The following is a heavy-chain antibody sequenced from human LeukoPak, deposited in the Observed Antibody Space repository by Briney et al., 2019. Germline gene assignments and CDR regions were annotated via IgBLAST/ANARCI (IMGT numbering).Heavy chain of an antibody. CDR3: VRSIDA. CDR1: GFTVSSNY. V-gene: IGHV3-7*03. J-gene: IGHJ5*02. D-gene: IGHD3-3*01. Sequence: GGSLRLSCAASGFTVSSNYMNWVRQAPGKGLEWVGNIKPDGSQTYYVDSVKGRFTISRDNAKNSVSLQLNSLRAEDTAVYFCVRSIDAWGQGTLVTVSS. CDR2: IKPDGSQT.